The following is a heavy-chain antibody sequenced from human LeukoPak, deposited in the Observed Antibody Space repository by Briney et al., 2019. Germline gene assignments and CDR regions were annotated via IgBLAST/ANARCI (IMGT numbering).Heavy chain of an antibody. CDR1: GFTFYNYA. J-gene: IGHJ4*02. CDR2: IGGNGDTS. D-gene: IGHD5-18*01. Sequence: GGSLRLSCVASGFTFYNYAMHWVRQAPGKGLEYVSAIGGNGDTSYYADSVKGRFTISRDNSKNTVYLQLGSLRTEDMAVYYCATRHEYSYPYWGQGALVTVSS. CDR3: ATRHEYSYPY. V-gene: IGHV3-64*02.